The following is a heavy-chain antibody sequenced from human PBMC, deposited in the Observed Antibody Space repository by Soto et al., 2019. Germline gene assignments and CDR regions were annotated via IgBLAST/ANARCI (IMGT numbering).Heavy chain of an antibody. CDR1: GSTFNNFA. V-gene: IGHV1-69*06. CDR3: ARAIKRWEVNYYFDF. D-gene: IGHD1-26*01. J-gene: IGHJ4*02. Sequence: QVVLLQSGAEVKEPGSSVRVSCQVSGSTFNNFAFSWVRQAPGHGPEWMGGIVVDSNTAEYSQRFQDRVTITADTSPDTLYMELGSLTFEDTDVYYCARAIKRWEVNYYFDFWGQGTLVTVSS. CDR2: IVVDSNTA.